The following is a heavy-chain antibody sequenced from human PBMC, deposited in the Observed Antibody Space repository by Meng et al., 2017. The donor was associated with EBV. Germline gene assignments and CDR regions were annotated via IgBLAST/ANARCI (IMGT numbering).Heavy chain of an antibody. CDR3: ARGLDYFDY. V-gene: IGHV1-18*01. J-gene: IGHJ4*02. CDR1: GYSVRSYG. Sequence: VHLRRSGAELKNPGASVRVSCKAFGYSVRSYGISWVRPAPGQGLEWMGWISAYNGNTNYAQKLQGRVTMTTDTSTSTAYMELRSLRSDDTAVYYCARGLDYFDYWGQGTLVTVSS. CDR2: ISAYNGNT.